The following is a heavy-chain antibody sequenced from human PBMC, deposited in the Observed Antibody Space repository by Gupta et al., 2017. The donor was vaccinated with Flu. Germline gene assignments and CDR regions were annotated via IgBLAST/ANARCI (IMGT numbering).Heavy chain of an antibody. CDR1: GFTFRSDG. CDR3: ARGVAATGD. CDR2: ISDSGGSI. D-gene: IGHD2-15*01. J-gene: IGHJ1*01. Sequence: EVQLLESGGDLVQPGGSLRLSCVASGFTFRSDGMSWVRQAPGKGLEWVSGISDSGGSIYYADSAKGRFTISRSNSKNTLYLQMNSLRVDDTAVYYCARGVAATGDWGQGTLVTVSS. V-gene: IGHV3-23*01.